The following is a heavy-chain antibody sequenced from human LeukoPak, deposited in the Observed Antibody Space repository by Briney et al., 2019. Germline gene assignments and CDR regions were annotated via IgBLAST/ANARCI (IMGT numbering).Heavy chain of an antibody. V-gene: IGHV3-11*01. CDR2: ISSSGSTI. J-gene: IGHJ3*02. Sequence: GGSLRLSCAASGFTVSSNYMSWVRQAPGKGLEWVSYISSSGSTIYYADSVKGRFTISRDNAKNSLYLQMNSLRAEDTAVYYCARGPAAAMHDAFDIWGQGTMVTVSS. CDR3: ARGPAAAMHDAFDI. CDR1: GFTVSSNY. D-gene: IGHD2-2*01.